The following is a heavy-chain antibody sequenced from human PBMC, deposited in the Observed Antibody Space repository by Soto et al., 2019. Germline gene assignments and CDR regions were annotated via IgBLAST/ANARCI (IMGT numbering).Heavy chain of an antibody. CDR1: GYTVTRYA. D-gene: IGHD2-2*01. Sequence: CKASGYTVTRYARQWVSSPPGQSLEWMGWINAGNGNTKYSQKFQGRVTITRDTSTSTVYMDLSSLRYEDTAVYYCARDNSQNDGTPAASSGFHPLVQGTSVTGS. CDR3: ARDNSQNDGTPAASSGFHP. CDR2: INAGNGNT. J-gene: IGHJ5*02. V-gene: IGHV1-3*01.